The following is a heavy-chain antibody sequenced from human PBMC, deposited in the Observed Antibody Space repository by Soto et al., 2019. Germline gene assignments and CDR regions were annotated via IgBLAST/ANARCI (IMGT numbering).Heavy chain of an antibody. CDR1: GGSITSFH. Sequence: QVQLQESGPGLVKPSETLSLTCTVSGGSITSFHWSWIRQPPGKGLEWIGYIYSSGSTIYNPSLMSRVTISVDTSKNQFSLKLSSVTAADTAVYYCARNSDYDLGSGYSFDYWGQGTLVTVSS. CDR2: IYSSGST. CDR3: ARNSDYDLGSGYSFDY. V-gene: IGHV4-59*01. D-gene: IGHD5-12*01. J-gene: IGHJ4*02.